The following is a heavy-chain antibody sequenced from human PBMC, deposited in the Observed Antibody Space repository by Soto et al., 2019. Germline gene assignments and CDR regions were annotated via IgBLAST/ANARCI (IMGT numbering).Heavy chain of an antibody. CDR3: ATLIAGTPKTSLFDY. J-gene: IGHJ4*02. CDR1: GGSFSGYY. D-gene: IGHD1-1*01. V-gene: IGHV4-34*01. CDR2: INHSGST. Sequence: SETLSLTCAVYGGSFSGYYWSWIRQPPGKGLEWIGEINHSGSTNYNPSLKSRVTISVDTSKNQFSLKLSSVTAADTAVYYCATLIAGTPKTSLFDYWGQGTLVTVSS.